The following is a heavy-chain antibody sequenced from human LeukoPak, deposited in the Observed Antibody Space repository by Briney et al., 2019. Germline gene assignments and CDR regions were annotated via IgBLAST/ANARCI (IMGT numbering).Heavy chain of an antibody. J-gene: IGHJ5*01. D-gene: IGHD5-18*01. Sequence: GGSLRLSCAASGFTFSHYAMHWVRQAPGKGLEWVAFIRYVGCDKNYADSVKGRFTISRDKSKSTLYLYMKSLGAEDTAVYYCAKDHSSNWFDSWGQGILLTVSS. CDR2: IRYVGCDK. CDR1: GFTFSHYA. V-gene: IGHV3-30*02. CDR3: AKDHSSNWFDS.